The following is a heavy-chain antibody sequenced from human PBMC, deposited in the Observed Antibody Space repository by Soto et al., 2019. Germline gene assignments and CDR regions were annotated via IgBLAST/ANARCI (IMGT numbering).Heavy chain of an antibody. CDR3: ARLLFYGSNGSNFPSKLDV. CDR2: VYYSGNT. Sequence: QLQLQESGPGLVKPSETLPLTCTVSGGSVRSPNYYWGWVRQSPGKGLEWIGSVYYSGNTYYNPSLKSRVTMSADTSKNQFSLRMTSVTAADTARYYCARLLFYGSNGSNFPSKLDVWGQGTTVIVSS. D-gene: IGHD3-22*01. J-gene: IGHJ6*02. V-gene: IGHV4-39*01. CDR1: GGSVRSPNYY.